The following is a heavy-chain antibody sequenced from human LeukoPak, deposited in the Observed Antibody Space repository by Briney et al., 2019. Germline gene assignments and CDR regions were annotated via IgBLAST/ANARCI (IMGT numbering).Heavy chain of an antibody. D-gene: IGHD5-12*01. Sequence: PGGSLRLSCAASGFTFINAYMNWVRQAPGKGLEWVGRIKSKTDGETTDYAAPVKGRFTISRDDSKNTLSLQMNSPKIEDTGVYYCVADVDIATTPFSGDHLDFWGQGTLVTVSS. CDR1: GFTFINAY. J-gene: IGHJ4*02. V-gene: IGHV3-15*01. CDR3: VADVDIATTPFSGDHLDF. CDR2: IKSKTDGETT.